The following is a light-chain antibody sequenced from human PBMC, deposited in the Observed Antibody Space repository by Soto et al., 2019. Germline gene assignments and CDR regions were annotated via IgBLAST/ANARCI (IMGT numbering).Light chain of an antibody. CDR1: QGISTY. CDR3: QQSYSTTWT. V-gene: IGKV1-39*01. CDR2: AAY. J-gene: IGKJ1*01. Sequence: DIQMTQYPSSLSASVGDRATITCMASQGISTYLNWYQQKPGKAPKLLIYAAYSLQSGVPSRFSGSESETDFTPTISSLQPEDFANYSCQQSYSTTWTFGQGTKVDIK.